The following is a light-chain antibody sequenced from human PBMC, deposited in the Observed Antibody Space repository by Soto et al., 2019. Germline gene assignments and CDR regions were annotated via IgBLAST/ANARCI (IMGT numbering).Light chain of an antibody. CDR1: ELGDKY. CDR2: QDT. Sequence: SYELTQPPSVSVSPGQTATITCSGDELGDKYTFWYQQKPGQSPVVVIYQDTKRPSGIPERFSGSNSGNTATLTISGTQAMDEADYYCQAWDSSTVVFGGGTKLT. J-gene: IGLJ2*01. V-gene: IGLV3-1*01. CDR3: QAWDSSTVV.